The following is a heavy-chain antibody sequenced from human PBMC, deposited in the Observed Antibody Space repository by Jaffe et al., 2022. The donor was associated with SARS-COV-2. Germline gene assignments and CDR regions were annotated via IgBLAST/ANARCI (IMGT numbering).Heavy chain of an antibody. J-gene: IGHJ6*02. V-gene: IGHV2-26*01. Sequence: QVTLKESGPVLVKPTETLTLTCTVSGFSLSNARMGVSWIRQPPGKALEWLAHIFSNDEKSYSTSLKSRLTISKDTSKSQVVLTMTNMDPVDTATYYCARTRHYYDSSGYYYYYGMDVWGQGTTVTVSS. CDR2: IFSNDEK. CDR3: ARTRHYYDSSGYYYYYGMDV. CDR1: GFSLSNARMG. D-gene: IGHD3-22*01.